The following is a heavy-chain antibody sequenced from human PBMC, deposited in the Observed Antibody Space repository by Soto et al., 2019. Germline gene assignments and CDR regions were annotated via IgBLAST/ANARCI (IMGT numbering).Heavy chain of an antibody. Sequence: PSETLSLTCSVSDSPISSFYWGWFRQPPGQGLEWVGYVYYTGTTTYNPSLKSRVTISLDTSKSQFSLNLRSVTAADTAVYYCAGLGGHYQAFDRWGQGTLVTVSS. V-gene: IGHV4-59*08. J-gene: IGHJ4*01. CDR2: VYYTGTT. CDR3: AGLGGHYQAFDR. CDR1: DSPISSFY. D-gene: IGHD3-22*01.